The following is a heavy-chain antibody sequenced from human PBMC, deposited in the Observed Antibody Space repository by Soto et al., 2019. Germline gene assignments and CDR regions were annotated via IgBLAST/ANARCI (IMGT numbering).Heavy chain of an antibody. Sequence: GGSLRLSSAASGFTFSSYAMHWVRQAPGKGLEYVSAISSNGGSTYYANSVKGRFTISRDNSKNTLYLQMGSLRAEDMAVYYCARGTYDYIWGSYRPDYYMDVWGKGTTVTVSS. CDR1: GFTFSSYA. J-gene: IGHJ6*03. CDR2: ISSNGGST. V-gene: IGHV3-64*01. CDR3: ARGTYDYIWGSYRPDYYMDV. D-gene: IGHD3-16*02.